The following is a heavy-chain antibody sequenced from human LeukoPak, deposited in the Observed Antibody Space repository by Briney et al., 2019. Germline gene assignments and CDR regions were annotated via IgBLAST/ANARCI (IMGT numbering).Heavy chain of an antibody. J-gene: IGHJ4*02. V-gene: IGHV3-74*01. CDR2: INRDGSST. CDR1: GIIFSNYW. D-gene: IGHD5-18*01. CDR3: ARRGGYSYGSFDY. Sequence: GGSLRLSCAASGIIFSNYWMHWVRQAPGKGLVWVSRINRDGSSTSYADSVKGRLTISRDNAKNTLYLQMNSLRVEDTDVYYCARRGGYSYGSFDYWGQGTLVNVSS.